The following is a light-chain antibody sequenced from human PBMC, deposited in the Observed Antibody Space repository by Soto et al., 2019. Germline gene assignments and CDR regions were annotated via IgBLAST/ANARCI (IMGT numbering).Light chain of an antibody. Sequence: QSVLTQPASVSGSPGQSITISCTGTSRDVASYDLVSWYQKHPGKAPKLIIYEASKRPSGVSDRFSGSKSGNTASLTISGLQAEDESDYYCCSYAGSNTWVFGGGTKVTVL. CDR2: EAS. J-gene: IGLJ3*02. CDR1: SRDVASYDL. CDR3: CSYAGSNTWV. V-gene: IGLV2-23*01.